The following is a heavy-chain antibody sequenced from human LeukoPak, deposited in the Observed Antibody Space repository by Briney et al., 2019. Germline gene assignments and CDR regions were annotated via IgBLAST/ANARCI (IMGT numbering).Heavy chain of an antibody. Sequence: ASVKVSCKASGYIFTSYCISWVRQAPGQGLEWMGWVSPYNGITNYAQKFQGRVTMTTDTSTSTAYMELRSLRSDDTAVYYCAREATVTMDYWGQGTLVTVSS. CDR3: AREATVTMDY. CDR2: VSPYNGIT. J-gene: IGHJ4*02. V-gene: IGHV1-18*01. CDR1: GYIFTSYC. D-gene: IGHD4-17*01.